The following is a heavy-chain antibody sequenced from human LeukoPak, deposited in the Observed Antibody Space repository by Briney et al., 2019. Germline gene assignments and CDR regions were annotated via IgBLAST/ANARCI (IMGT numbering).Heavy chain of an antibody. V-gene: IGHV3-30*02. D-gene: IGHD5-24*01. CDR2: IGYDGSNK. Sequence: GGSLRLSCAASGFTFNNCDMYWVRQAPGKGLEWVASIGYDGSNKNYADSVKGRCTISRDNFKNTLYLQMNSLRAEDTAVYYCARAERGSRRSYKYTGAFDIWGQGTMVTGSS. CDR3: ARAERGSRRSYKYTGAFDI. CDR1: GFTFNNCD. J-gene: IGHJ3*02.